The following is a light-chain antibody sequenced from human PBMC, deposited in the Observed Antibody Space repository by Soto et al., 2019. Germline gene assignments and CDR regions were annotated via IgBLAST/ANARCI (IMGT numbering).Light chain of an antibody. J-gene: IGLJ2*01. V-gene: IGLV2-11*01. CDR2: DVS. CDR1: SSYVGGYNF. Sequence: QSVLTQSRSVSGSPGQSVTISCTGTSSYVGGYNFVSWYQQHPGNAPKLVIYDVSKRPSGVPDRFSGSKSGNTASLTISGLLAEDEADYYCCSYAGTSPWVFGGGTKLTVL. CDR3: CSYAGTSPWV.